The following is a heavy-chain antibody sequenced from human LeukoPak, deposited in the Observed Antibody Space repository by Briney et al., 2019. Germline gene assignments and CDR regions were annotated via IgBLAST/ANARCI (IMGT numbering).Heavy chain of an antibody. J-gene: IGHJ5*02. V-gene: IGHV3-30*04. CDR2: ISYDGSNK. CDR3: ASEKGAWGGKAIDP. D-gene: IGHD3-16*01. CDR1: GFTFSSYA. Sequence: GGSLRLSCAASGFTFSSYAMHWVRQAPGKGLEWVAVISYDGSNKYYADSVKGRFTISRDNSKNTLYLQMNSLRAEDTAVYYCASEKGAWGGKAIDPWGQGTLVTVSS.